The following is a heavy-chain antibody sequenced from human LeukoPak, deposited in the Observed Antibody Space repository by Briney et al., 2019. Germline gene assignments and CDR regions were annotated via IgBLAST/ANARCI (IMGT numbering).Heavy chain of an antibody. CDR1: GVSIRSAGYS. V-gene: IGHV4-39*01. CDR2: IYHSGST. J-gene: IGHJ4*02. D-gene: IGHD6-19*01. Sequence: SETLSLTCGVSGVSIRSAGYSFYWIRQHPGKGLEWIGSIYHSGSTYYNPSLESRVSVSVDTSKSQFSLRLSSVTAADTAVYYCATSYGSNFYWGQGTLVTVSS. CDR3: ATSYGSNFY.